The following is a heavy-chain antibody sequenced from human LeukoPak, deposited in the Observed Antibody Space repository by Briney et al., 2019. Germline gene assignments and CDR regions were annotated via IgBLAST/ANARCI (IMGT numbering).Heavy chain of an antibody. Sequence: SETLSLTCAVYGGSFSGYYWGWIRQPPGKGLEWIGSIYYSGSTYYNPSLKSRVTISVDTSKNQFSLKLSSVTAADTAVYYCARDRRGIYYDSSGYYYYPDAFDIWGQGTMVTVSS. D-gene: IGHD3-22*01. CDR1: GGSFSGYY. J-gene: IGHJ3*02. V-gene: IGHV4-34*01. CDR3: ARDRRGIYYDSSGYYYYPDAFDI. CDR2: IYYSGST.